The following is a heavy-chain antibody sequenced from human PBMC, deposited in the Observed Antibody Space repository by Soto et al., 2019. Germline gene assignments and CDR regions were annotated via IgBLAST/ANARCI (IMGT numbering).Heavy chain of an antibody. CDR1: VYTFTGYG. CDR2: ITAYNGNT. D-gene: IGHD2-15*01. CDR3: ARMGDCSGGSCYSHYYFGMDV. J-gene: IGHJ6*02. Sequence: QVQLVQSGAEVKKPGASVKVSGKAFVYTFTGYGTSWWRQPLGQGLGWLGWITAYNGNTNYAQKLQGRVTMTTDTSTSTAYMELRSLRSDDTAVYYCARMGDCSGGSCYSHYYFGMDVWGQGTTVTVSS. V-gene: IGHV1-18*01.